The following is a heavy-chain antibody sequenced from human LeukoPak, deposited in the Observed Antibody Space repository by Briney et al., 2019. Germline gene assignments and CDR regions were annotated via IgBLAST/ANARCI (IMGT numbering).Heavy chain of an antibody. Sequence: GGSLRLSCAASGFTVSSNYMSWVRQAPGKGLEWVSVIYSGGSTYYADSVKGRFTISRDNSKNTLYLQMNSLRAEDTAVYYCASSGYSSGWYPWGYYYYMDVWGKGTTVTISS. CDR1: GFTVSSNY. J-gene: IGHJ6*03. CDR3: ASSGYSSGWYPWGYYYYMDV. V-gene: IGHV3-66*01. CDR2: IYSGGST. D-gene: IGHD6-19*01.